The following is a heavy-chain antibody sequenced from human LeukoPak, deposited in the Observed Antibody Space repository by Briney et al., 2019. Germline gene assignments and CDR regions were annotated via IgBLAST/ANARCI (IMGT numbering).Heavy chain of an antibody. J-gene: IGHJ4*02. CDR1: GGSISSGGYY. CDR3: ARGNRYNWNYYDY. D-gene: IGHD1-20*01. CDR2: IYYSGST. V-gene: IGHV4-31*03. Sequence: SETLSLTCTVSGGSISSGGYYWSWIRQHPGKGLEWIGYIYYSGSTYYNPSLKSRVTISVDTSKNQFSLKLSSVTAADTAVYYCARGNRYNWNYYDYWGQGTLVTVSS.